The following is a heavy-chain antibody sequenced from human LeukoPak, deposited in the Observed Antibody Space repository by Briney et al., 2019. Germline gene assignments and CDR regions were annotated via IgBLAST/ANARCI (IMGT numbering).Heavy chain of an antibody. CDR1: GYTFTNYY. Sequence: ASVKVSCKASGYTFTNYYIHWVRQAPGQRLEWMGVISPTGGDTNYAQKFQGRVTMTRDTSTNTVYMELSSLRSEDTAVYYCVRDLEWGNYDRFEPWGQGTLVNVSS. J-gene: IGHJ5*02. CDR2: ISPTGGDT. D-gene: IGHD3-16*01. V-gene: IGHV1-46*01. CDR3: VRDLEWGNYDRFEP.